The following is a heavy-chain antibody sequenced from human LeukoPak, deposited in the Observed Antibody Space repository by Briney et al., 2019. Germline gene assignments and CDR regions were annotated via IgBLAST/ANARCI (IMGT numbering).Heavy chain of an antibody. D-gene: IGHD3-3*01. V-gene: IGHV4-38-2*01. CDR1: GYSISSGYY. Sequence: PSETLSLTCAVSGYSISSGYYWGWIRQPPGKGLEWIGSIYHSGSTYYNPSLESRVTISVDTSKSQFSLKLSSVTAADTAVYYCARREWLDYWGQGTLVTVSS. CDR2: IYHSGST. CDR3: ARREWLDY. J-gene: IGHJ4*02.